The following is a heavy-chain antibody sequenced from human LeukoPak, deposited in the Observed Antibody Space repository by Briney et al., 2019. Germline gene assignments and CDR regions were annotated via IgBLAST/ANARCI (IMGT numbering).Heavy chain of an antibody. J-gene: IGHJ6*04. CDR3: AKKGVNYYDRGGHRDYGRDV. CDR2: IYYSGST. V-gene: IGHV4-39*01. D-gene: IGHD3-22*01. Sequence: SETLSLTCTVSGGSISSSSYYWGWIRQPPGKGLEWIGSIYYSGSTYYNPSLKSRVTISVDTSKNQFSLKLSSVTAADTAVYYWAKKGVNYYDRGGHRDYGRDVWGKGTTVTVSS. CDR1: GGSISSSSYY.